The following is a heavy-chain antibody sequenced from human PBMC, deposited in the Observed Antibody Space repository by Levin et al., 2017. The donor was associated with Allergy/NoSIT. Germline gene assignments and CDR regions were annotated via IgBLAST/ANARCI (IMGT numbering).Heavy chain of an antibody. CDR3: ARVEHRDVGGLDV. J-gene: IGHJ6*02. Sequence: ASVKVSCKASGYTFTDYYLHWVRQAPGQGLEWMGWINPNTGGTNYAQRFQGRVTMTRDTSISTAFMELTRLTSDDTALYYCARVEHRDVGGLDVWGQGTTVTVSS. D-gene: IGHD1-26*01. CDR1: GYTFTDYY. CDR2: INPNTGGT. V-gene: IGHV1-2*02.